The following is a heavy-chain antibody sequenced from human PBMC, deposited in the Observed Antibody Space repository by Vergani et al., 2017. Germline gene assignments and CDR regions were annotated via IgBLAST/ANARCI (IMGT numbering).Heavy chain of an antibody. V-gene: IGHV3-15*01. CDR1: GFTFSNAW. CDR3: TRDSRLDAFDI. J-gene: IGHJ3*02. CDR2: IKSKTDGGTT. Sequence: EVQLLESGGGLVQPGGSLRLSCAASGFTFSNAWMSWVRQAPGKGLEWVGRIKSKTDGGTTDYAAPVKGRFTISRDDSKNTLYLQMNSLKTEDTAVYYCTRDSRLDAFDIWGQGTMVTVSS.